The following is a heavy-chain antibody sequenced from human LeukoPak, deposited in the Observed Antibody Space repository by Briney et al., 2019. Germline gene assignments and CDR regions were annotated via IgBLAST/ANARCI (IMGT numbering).Heavy chain of an antibody. V-gene: IGHV1-2*02. CDR3: ARDRVGSGWPRPYYFEF. Sequence: ASVKVSCKPSGYTFTGYYLHWVRQAPGQGPEWMGWINPNTGATMYAQSFQGRVTMTRDTSVSTGYMELRSLTSDDSAVYYCARDRVGSGWPRPYYFEFWGQGTLVTVSS. J-gene: IGHJ4*02. D-gene: IGHD6-19*01. CDR1: GYTFTGYY. CDR2: INPNTGAT.